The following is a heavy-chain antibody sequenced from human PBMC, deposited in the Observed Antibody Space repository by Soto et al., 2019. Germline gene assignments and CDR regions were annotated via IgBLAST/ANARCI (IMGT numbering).Heavy chain of an antibody. D-gene: IGHD3-16*02. Sequence: QVQLVQFGAEVKKPGSSVKVSCKASGDTDTNYVISWVRQAPGQGLEWMGGIFPKFGTTYSAQKLQDRLTITADESTSTVYMQLSSLRLDDTAVYYCEAEMTFGKLSVVWGQGTPVTVSS. J-gene: IGHJ6*02. CDR2: IFPKFGTT. V-gene: IGHV1-69*01. CDR1: GDTDTNYV. CDR3: EAEMTFGKLSVV.